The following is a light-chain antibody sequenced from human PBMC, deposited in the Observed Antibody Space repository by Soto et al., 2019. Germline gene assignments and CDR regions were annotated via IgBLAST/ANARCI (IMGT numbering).Light chain of an antibody. V-gene: IGKV3-15*01. CDR1: QSVSGN. J-gene: IGKJ5*01. CDR2: GAS. Sequence: EIVMTQSPATLSVSPGERATLSCRASQSVSGNLAWYQQKPGQAPRLLIYGASTRATGIPARFGGSGSGTEFTLTISSLQSEDFAVYYCQQYNNWPPIPFGQGTRLEIK. CDR3: QQYNNWPPIP.